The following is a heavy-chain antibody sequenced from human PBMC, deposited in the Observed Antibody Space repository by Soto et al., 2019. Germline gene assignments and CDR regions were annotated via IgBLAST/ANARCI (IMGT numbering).Heavy chain of an antibody. Sequence: QVQLQESGPGLVKPSETLSLTCTVSGGSISSYYWSWIRQPPGKGLEWIGYIYYSGSTNYNPSLKRRLTISIDTSKSQFSLKLSPVTAADTAGYYCPRLMTTVTTYWFDPWGQGTLVTVSS. CDR2: IYYSGST. CDR1: GGSISSYY. J-gene: IGHJ5*02. CDR3: PRLMTTVTTYWFDP. V-gene: IGHV4-59*08. D-gene: IGHD4-17*01.